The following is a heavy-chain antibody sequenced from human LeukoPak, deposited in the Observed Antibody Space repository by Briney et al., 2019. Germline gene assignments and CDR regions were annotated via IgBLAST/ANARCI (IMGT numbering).Heavy chain of an antibody. J-gene: IGHJ5*02. CDR1: GYSISSGYY. CDR3: ARGDYGDYDWFDP. D-gene: IGHD4-17*01. CDR2: IYHSGST. Sequence: PSETLSLTCTVSGYSISSGYYWGWIRQPPGKGLEWIGSIYHSGSTYYNPSLKSRVTISVDTSKNQFSLKLSSVTAADTAVYYCARGDYGDYDWFDPWGQGTLVTVSS. V-gene: IGHV4-38-2*02.